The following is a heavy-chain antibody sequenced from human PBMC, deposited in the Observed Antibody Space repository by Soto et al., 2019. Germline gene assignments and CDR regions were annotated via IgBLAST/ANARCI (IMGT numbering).Heavy chain of an antibody. Sequence: GSLRLSCATSGFTFSGYSMNWVRQAPGKGLEWLSYISSRSKTIYYADSVRGRFTISRDNAKNSLYLQMNSLRDEDTAVYYCARSDYGDYVRYYYGMDVWGQGTTVTVSS. CDR3: ARSDYGDYVRYYYGMDV. V-gene: IGHV3-48*02. D-gene: IGHD4-17*01. J-gene: IGHJ6*02. CDR2: ISSRSKTI. CDR1: GFTFSGYS.